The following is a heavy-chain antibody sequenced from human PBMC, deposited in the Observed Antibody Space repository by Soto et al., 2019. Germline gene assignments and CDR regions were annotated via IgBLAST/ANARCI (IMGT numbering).Heavy chain of an antibody. Sequence: SQTLSLTCAISGDSVSRNSAAWNWIRQSPSTGLEWLGRTFYRSEWYYEYAESLKGRITINPDTSRNQFSLRLSAVTPEDTAVYYCTRVSSSSGKNYYYYFGMDVWGQGTTVTVSS. CDR1: GDSVSRNSAA. CDR2: TFYRSEWYY. V-gene: IGHV6-1*01. J-gene: IGHJ6*02. D-gene: IGHD6-6*01. CDR3: TRVSSSSGKNYYYYFGMDV.